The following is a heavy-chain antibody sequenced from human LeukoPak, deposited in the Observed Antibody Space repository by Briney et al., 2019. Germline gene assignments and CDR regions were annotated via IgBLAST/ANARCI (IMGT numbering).Heavy chain of an antibody. J-gene: IGHJ4*02. CDR3: ATSESQTRFDY. Sequence: GESLKISCKGSGYSFTNYWLGWVRQMPGKGLEWMGIIYPGDSDTRYNPSFQGQVTISADKSINTAYLRWSSLKASDTAMYYCATSESQTRFDYWGQGTLVTVSS. D-gene: IGHD1/OR15-1a*01. V-gene: IGHV5-51*01. CDR1: GYSFTNYW. CDR2: IYPGDSDT.